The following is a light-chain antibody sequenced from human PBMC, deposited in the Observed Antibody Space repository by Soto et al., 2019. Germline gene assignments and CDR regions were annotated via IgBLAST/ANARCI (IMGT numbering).Light chain of an antibody. CDR1: SSNIGNNA. J-gene: IGLJ1*01. V-gene: IGLV1-36*01. Sequence: QSVLTQPPSVSEAPRQRVTISCSGSSSNIGNNAVSWYQHLPGKAPKLLIYYDDLLSSGVSDRFSGSKSGTSASLAISGLQSEDEDYYYCAAGDDRLNGYVFGTGTKLTVL. CDR2: YDD. CDR3: AAGDDRLNGYV.